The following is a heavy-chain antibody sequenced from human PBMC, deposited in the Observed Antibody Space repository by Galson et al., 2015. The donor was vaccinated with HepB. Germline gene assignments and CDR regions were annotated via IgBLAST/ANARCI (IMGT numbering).Heavy chain of an antibody. Sequence: PALVKPTQTLTLTCTFSGFSLSTNGVGVGWIRQPPGKALEWLAVIYWNDDKRYSPSLKTRLTITKDTSKNQVVLTLTNMDPVDTGTYYCAHSGYGDYVGWFDPWGQGTL. J-gene: IGHJ5*02. CDR1: GFSLSTNGVG. CDR2: IYWNDDK. V-gene: IGHV2-5*01. D-gene: IGHD4-17*01. CDR3: AHSGYGDYVGWFDP.